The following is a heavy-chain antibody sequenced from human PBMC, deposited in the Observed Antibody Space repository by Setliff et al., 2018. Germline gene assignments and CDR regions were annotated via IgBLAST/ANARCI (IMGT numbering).Heavy chain of an antibody. V-gene: IGHV1-18*01. CDR1: GYLLTSYG. CDR3: GRAGVAAADRKGLLDY. J-gene: IGHJ4*02. D-gene: IGHD6-13*01. Sequence: ASVKVSCKTSGYLLTSYGLTWVRQAPGQGLEWMGWISPYNGHTNSAQKLQGRVTMTTDTSTNTAYMELRSLRSDDTAVYYCGRAGVAAADRKGLLDYWGQGTLVTVSS. CDR2: ISPYNGHT.